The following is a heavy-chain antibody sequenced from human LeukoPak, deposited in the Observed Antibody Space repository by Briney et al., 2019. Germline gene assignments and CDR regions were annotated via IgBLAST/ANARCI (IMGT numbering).Heavy chain of an antibody. V-gene: IGHV4-59*01. CDR1: GGSISSYY. Sequence: SETLSLTCTVSGGSISSYYWSRIRQPPGKGLEWIGNIHYTGRTNYNPSLKSRVTMSVETSKNHFSVRLTSVTAADTAVYYCARINSGYDLSSSWYPNWFDPWGQGALVTVSS. CDR2: IHYTGRT. D-gene: IGHD6-13*01. CDR3: ARINSGYDLSSSWYPNWFDP. J-gene: IGHJ5*02.